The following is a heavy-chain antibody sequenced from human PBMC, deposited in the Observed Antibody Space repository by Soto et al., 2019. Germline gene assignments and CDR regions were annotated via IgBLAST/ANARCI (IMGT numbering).Heavy chain of an antibody. J-gene: IGHJ6*03. CDR2: IYYSGST. V-gene: IGHV4-59*08. CDR1: GGSISSYY. Sequence: SETLSLTCTVSGGSISSYYWSWIRQPPGKGLEWIGYIYYSGSTNYNPSLKSRVTISVDTSKNQFSLKLSSVTAADTAVYYCARTIIFWSGYSGGYYYYYMDVWGKGTTVTVSS. D-gene: IGHD3-3*01. CDR3: ARTIIFWSGYSGGYYYYYMDV.